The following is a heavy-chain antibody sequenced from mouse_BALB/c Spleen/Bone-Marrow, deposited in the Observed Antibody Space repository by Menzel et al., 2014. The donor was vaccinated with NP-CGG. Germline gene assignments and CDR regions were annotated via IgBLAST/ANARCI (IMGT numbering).Heavy chain of an antibody. V-gene: IGHV1-9*01. J-gene: IGHJ4*01. CDR1: GYTFSSYW. CDR3: ARSDGYYYAMDY. D-gene: IGHD2-3*01. CDR2: ILPGSGST. Sequence: VQLQQSGAELMKPGASVKISCKATGYTFSSYWIEWVKQRPGHGLEWIGEILPGSGSTNYNEKFKGKATFTADTSSNTAYMQLSSLTPEDSAVYYCARSDGYYYAMDYWGQGTSVTVSS.